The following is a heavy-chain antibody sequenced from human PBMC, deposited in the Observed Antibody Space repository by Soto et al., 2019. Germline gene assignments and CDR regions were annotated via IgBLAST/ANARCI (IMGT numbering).Heavy chain of an antibody. CDR3: ARPYYYDSGVGGGYDAFDI. CDR1: GYSFTSYW. J-gene: IGHJ3*02. V-gene: IGHV5-51*01. D-gene: IGHD3-22*01. CDR2: IYPGDSDT. Sequence: GEYLKISCKGSGYSFTSYWIGWVRQMPGKGLEWMGIIYPGDSDTRYSPSFQGQVTISADKSISTAYLQWSSLKASDTAMYYCARPYYYDSGVGGGYDAFDIWGQGTMVTVSS.